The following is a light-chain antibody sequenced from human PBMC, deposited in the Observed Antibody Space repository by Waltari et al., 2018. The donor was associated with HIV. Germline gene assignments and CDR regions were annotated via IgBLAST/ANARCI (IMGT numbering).Light chain of an antibody. Sequence: QSALTPSASVSGSPGQSITISCPGTGSSIGGYNYVYWYQQQPGKAPKLLIYDVTDRPSGISDRFSGSKSGNTASLTISGLQAEDEADYYCSSYTISSTVVFGGGTKLTVL. V-gene: IGLV2-14*03. CDR1: GSSIGGYNY. CDR3: SSYTISSTVV. J-gene: IGLJ2*01. CDR2: DVT.